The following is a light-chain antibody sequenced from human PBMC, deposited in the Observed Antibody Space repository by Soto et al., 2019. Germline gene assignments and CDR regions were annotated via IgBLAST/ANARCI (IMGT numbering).Light chain of an antibody. Sequence: DIQMTQSPSTLSASIGDRVTITCRASESIRTWLAWYQHKQGKAPKFLIYDASSLESGVPSRFSGIGSGTEFTLTIGNLQPDDGATYFGQQYNNYPRTFGQGTKVDIK. CDR3: QQYNNYPRT. V-gene: IGKV1-5*01. CDR2: DAS. CDR1: ESIRTW. J-gene: IGKJ1*01.